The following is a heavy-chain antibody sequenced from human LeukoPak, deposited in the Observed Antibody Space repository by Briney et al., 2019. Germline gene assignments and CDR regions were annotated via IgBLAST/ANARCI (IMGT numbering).Heavy chain of an antibody. J-gene: IGHJ4*02. V-gene: IGHV3-21*01. CDR1: GFTFSSYS. D-gene: IGHD4-11*01. CDR2: ISSSSSYI. Sequence: GGSLRLYCAASGFTFSSYSRNWVRQAPGKGLEWVSSISSSSSYIYYADSVKGRFTIARDNAKNSLYLQMNSLRAEDTAVYYWARGGGGYIKYGPDYRGKGTLVTVSS. CDR3: ARGGGGYIKYGPDY.